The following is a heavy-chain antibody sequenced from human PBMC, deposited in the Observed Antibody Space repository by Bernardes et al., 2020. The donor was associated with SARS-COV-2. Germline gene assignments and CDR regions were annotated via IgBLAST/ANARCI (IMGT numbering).Heavy chain of an antibody. CDR2: IYYSGST. J-gene: IGHJ4*02. Sequence: SETLSLTCTVSGGSISSYYWSWIRQPPGKGLEWIGYIYYSGSTNYNPSLKSRVTISVDTSKNQFSLKLSSVTAADTAVYYCARDRYPGLVVDWGQGTLVTVSS. CDR3: ARDRYPGLVVD. V-gene: IGHV4-59*01. CDR1: GGSISSYY. D-gene: IGHD3-22*01.